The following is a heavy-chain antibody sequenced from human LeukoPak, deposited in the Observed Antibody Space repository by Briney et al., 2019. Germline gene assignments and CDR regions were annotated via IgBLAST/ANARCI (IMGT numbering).Heavy chain of an antibody. V-gene: IGHV4-39*07. CDR1: GGSISSSSFY. CDR2: INHSGRT. CDR3: ARRGMRWLQSKNFDY. Sequence: SETLSLTCTVSGGSISSSSFYWGWIRQPPGKGLEWIGEINHSGRTNYNPSLKSRVTISVDTSKNQFSLKLSSVTAADTAVYYCARRGMRWLQSKNFDYWGQGTLVTVSS. D-gene: IGHD5-24*01. J-gene: IGHJ4*02.